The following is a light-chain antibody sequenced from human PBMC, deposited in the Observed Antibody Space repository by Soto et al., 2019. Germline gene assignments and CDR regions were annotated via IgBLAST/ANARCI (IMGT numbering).Light chain of an antibody. CDR2: DDY. J-gene: IGLJ2*01. Sequence: SYELNQPPSVSVAPGQPARITCGGDNFGDKSVHWYQQKPGQAPVMVVYDDYDRPSGIPERFSGSKSGNTATLTISGVEAGDEADYFCQVWDNSADRVAVFGGETKVTVL. CDR3: QVWDNSADRVAV. V-gene: IGLV3-21*02. CDR1: NFGDKS.